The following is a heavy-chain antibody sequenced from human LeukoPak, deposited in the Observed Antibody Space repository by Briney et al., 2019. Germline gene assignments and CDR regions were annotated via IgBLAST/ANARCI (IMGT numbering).Heavy chain of an antibody. D-gene: IGHD6-19*01. Sequence: SETLSLTCTVSGGSISSYYWSWIRQPPGKGLEWIGYIYYSGSTNYNPSLKSRVTISVDTSKNQFSLKLSSVTAADTAVYYCARVRSSGWFDYWGQGTLVTVSS. CDR3: ARVRSSGWFDY. CDR1: GGSISSYY. CDR2: IYYSGST. V-gene: IGHV4-59*01. J-gene: IGHJ5*01.